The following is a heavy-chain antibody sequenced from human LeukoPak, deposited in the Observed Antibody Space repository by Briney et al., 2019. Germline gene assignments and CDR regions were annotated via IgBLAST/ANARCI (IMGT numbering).Heavy chain of an antibody. D-gene: IGHD6-13*01. CDR2: ISSDGSNR. CDR1: GFTFSSYT. Sequence: GRSLRLSCAASGFTFSSYTMHWVRQAPGKGLEWVAVISSDGSNRYYADSVKGRFTISRDNSKNTLYLQMNSLRAEDTAVYYCARDLGIAAAVSNWFDPWGQGTLVTVSS. V-gene: IGHV3-30*14. J-gene: IGHJ5*02. CDR3: ARDLGIAAAVSNWFDP.